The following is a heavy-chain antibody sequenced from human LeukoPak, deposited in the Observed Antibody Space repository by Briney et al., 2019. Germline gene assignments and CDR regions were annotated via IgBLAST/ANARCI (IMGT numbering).Heavy chain of an antibody. CDR3: ARDHGGYSYAYDY. V-gene: IGHV4-4*02. Sequence: SETLSLTCGVSGGSINSNWWSWLRQYPGKGLEWIGEIHPSGATNSNPSLKSRVTISMDTSKNQLSLKVTSVTAADTAVYYCARDHGGYSYAYDYWGRGTLVSVSS. J-gene: IGHJ4*02. CDR2: IHPSGAT. D-gene: IGHD5-18*01. CDR1: GGSINSNW.